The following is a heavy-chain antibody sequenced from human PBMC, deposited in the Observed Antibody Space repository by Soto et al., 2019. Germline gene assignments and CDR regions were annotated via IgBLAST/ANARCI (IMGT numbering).Heavy chain of an antibody. CDR2: VYSGGST. Sequence: PGGSLRLSCAASGFTVSSNYMSWVRQAPGKGLEWVSLVYSGGSTYYADSVKGRFTISRGNSKNTLYLQMNSLRAEDTAVYYCARDGRYCSGGSCYYYYYYMDAWGKGTTVTVS. V-gene: IGHV3-66*01. CDR1: GFTVSSNY. CDR3: ARDGRYCSGGSCYYYYYYMDA. D-gene: IGHD2-15*01. J-gene: IGHJ6*03.